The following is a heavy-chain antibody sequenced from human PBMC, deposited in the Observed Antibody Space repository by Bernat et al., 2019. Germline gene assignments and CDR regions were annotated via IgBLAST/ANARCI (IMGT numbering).Heavy chain of an antibody. Sequence: EVQLVETGGGLIQPGGSLSLSCAAPGFIVSSNYLSWVRQAPGKGLEWVSVIYSGGSTYYADSVKGRFTISRDSSKNTLYNQMNSLSAEDTAVYYCARVTGNIAFDIWGKGTMVTVSS. D-gene: IGHD3-9*01. V-gene: IGHV3-53*02. CDR2: IYSGGST. CDR3: ARVTGNIAFDI. J-gene: IGHJ3*02. CDR1: GFIVSSNY.